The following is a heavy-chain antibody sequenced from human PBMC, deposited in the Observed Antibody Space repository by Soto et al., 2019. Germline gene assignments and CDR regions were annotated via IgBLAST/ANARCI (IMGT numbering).Heavy chain of an antibody. CDR1: GFTFGDYT. J-gene: IGHJ5*02. CDR3: TTDTTVTTADKRFDP. V-gene: IGHV3-49*03. D-gene: IGHD4-17*01. CDR2: IRSKAYGGTT. Sequence: GGSLRLSCVASGFTFGDYTMSWFRQAPGGGLEWVSFIRSKAYGGTTEYAASVKGRFTISRDDSKSIAYLQMNSLKSEDTAVYYCTTDTTVTTADKRFDPWGQGTLVTVSS.